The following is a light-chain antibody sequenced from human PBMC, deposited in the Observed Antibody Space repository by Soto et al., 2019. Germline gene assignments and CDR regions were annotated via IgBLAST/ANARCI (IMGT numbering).Light chain of an antibody. Sequence: DIQMTQSPSTLSASVGDRVTITCRASQSISSWLAWYQQKPGKAPKLLIYKASTLQSGVPSRFSGSGSGTEFTLALSSLQPDDFATYYCQQYNDNWTFGQGTKVEIK. CDR3: QQYNDNWT. CDR2: KAS. CDR1: QSISSW. V-gene: IGKV1-5*03. J-gene: IGKJ1*01.